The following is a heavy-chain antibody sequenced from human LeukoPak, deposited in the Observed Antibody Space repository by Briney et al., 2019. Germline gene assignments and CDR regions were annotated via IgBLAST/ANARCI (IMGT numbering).Heavy chain of an antibody. V-gene: IGHV1-2*02. CDR1: GYTFTGYF. J-gene: IGHJ4*02. Sequence: GASVTVSCKASGYTFTGYFLHWVRRAPGQGFERMGWINPDSGDTSYTQTFQGRVTMTRDTSISTAYMELSSLRSDDTAVYYCARAQSLTAPAGTFANSWGQGTLVTVSS. CDR3: ARAQSLTAPAGTFANS. D-gene: IGHD6-13*01. CDR2: INPDSGDT.